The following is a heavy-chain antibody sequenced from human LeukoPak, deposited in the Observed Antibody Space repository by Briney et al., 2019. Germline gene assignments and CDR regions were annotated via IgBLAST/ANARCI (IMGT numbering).Heavy chain of an antibody. CDR1: GGSISSYY. V-gene: IGHV4-59*08. D-gene: IGHD3-3*01. Sequence: SETLSLTCTVSGGSISSYYWSWIWQPPGKGLEWIGYIYYSGSTNYNPSLKSRVTISVDTSKNQFSLKLSSVTAADTAVYYCARLSRFHESYYDFWSGYYKSWFDPWGQGTLVTVSS. J-gene: IGHJ5*02. CDR2: IYYSGST. CDR3: ARLSRFHESYYDFWSGYYKSWFDP.